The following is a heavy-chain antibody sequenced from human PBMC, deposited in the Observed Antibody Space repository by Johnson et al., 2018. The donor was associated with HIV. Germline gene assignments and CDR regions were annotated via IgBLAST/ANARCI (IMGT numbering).Heavy chain of an antibody. V-gene: IGHV3-30*04. D-gene: IGHD3-22*01. Sequence: QVQLVESGVGVVQPGRSLRLSCAASGFTFSSYAMHWVRQAPGKGLEWITVISYDGSNKYYADSVKGRFTISRDNSKNTLYLQMNSLRAEDTAVYYCAKGIVVGVRAFDIWCQGTMVTVSS. CDR3: AKGIVVGVRAFDI. J-gene: IGHJ3*02. CDR1: GFTFSSYA. CDR2: ISYDGSNK.